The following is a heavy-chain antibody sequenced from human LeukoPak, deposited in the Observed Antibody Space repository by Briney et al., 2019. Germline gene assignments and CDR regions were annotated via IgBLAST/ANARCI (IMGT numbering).Heavy chain of an antibody. J-gene: IGHJ5*02. V-gene: IGHV1-2*02. Sequence: AAVTDSCKASGYTFTSYDINGVRQAAGQGREGMGWINPNSGGTNYAQKFQGRVTITRDTSISTAYMELSRLRSDDTAVYYCARDLMGAQGWFDPWGQGTLVTVSP. D-gene: IGHD1-26*01. CDR3: ARDLMGAQGWFDP. CDR1: GYTFTSYD. CDR2: INPNSGGT.